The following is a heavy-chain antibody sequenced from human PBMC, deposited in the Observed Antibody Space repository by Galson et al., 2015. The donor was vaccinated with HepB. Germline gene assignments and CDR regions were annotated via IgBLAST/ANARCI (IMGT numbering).Heavy chain of an antibody. J-gene: IGHJ3*02. Sequence: SLRLSCAASGFTFSDYCMSWIRQAPGKGLEWVSYISSSSSYINYADSVKGRFTISRDNAKNSLYLQMNSLRAEDTAVYYCARDKEGYYDYVWGTYPKLGAFEIWGQGTMVTVSS. V-gene: IGHV3-11*06. D-gene: IGHD3-16*02. CDR1: GFTFSDYC. CDR3: ARDKEGYYDYVWGTYPKLGAFEI. CDR2: ISSSSSYI.